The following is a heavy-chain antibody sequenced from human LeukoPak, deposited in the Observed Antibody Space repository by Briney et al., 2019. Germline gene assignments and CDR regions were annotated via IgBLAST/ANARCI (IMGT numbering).Heavy chain of an antibody. CDR2: IYTSGST. CDR1: GGSISSGSYY. Sequence: SETLSLTCTVSGGSISSGSYYWSWIRQPAGTGLEWIGRIYTSGSTNYNPSLKRRVTISVDTSKNQFSLKLSSVTVADTAVYYCARSRVGATFDYWGQGTLVTVSS. D-gene: IGHD1-26*01. V-gene: IGHV4-61*02. J-gene: IGHJ4*02. CDR3: ARSRVGATFDY.